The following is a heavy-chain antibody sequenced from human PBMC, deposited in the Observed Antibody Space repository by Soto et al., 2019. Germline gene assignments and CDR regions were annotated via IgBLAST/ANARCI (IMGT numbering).Heavy chain of an antibody. Sequence: QVQLVESGGGVVQPGRSLRLSCAASGFTFSTYGMSWVRQAPGKGLEWVAIISYDGIHKYYADSVKGRFTISRDNSRNALYLEMNSLRAEEAAGYYCAKEIIAVSGPWDFDNWGQGTLVTVSS. CDR3: AKEIIAVSGPWDFDN. D-gene: IGHD6-19*01. CDR2: ISYDGIHK. CDR1: GFTFSTYG. V-gene: IGHV3-30*18. J-gene: IGHJ4*02.